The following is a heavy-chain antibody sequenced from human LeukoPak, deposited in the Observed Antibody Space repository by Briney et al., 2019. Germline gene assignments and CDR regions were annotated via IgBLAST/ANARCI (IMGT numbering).Heavy chain of an antibody. CDR2: IIPIFGTA. D-gene: IGHD3-16*01. V-gene: IGHV1-69*13. Sequence: SVKVSCKASGGTFSSYAISWVRQAPGQGLEWMGGIIPIFGTANYAQKFQGRVTINADESTSTAYMELSGLRSEDTAVYYCARGEAPGTVFGGMAVWGQGTAVTVSS. J-gene: IGHJ6*02. CDR3: ARGEAPGTVFGGMAV. CDR1: GGTFSSYA.